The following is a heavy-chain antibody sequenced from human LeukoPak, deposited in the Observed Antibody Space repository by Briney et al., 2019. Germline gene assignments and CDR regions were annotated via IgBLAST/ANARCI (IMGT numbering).Heavy chain of an antibody. CDR2: ISSSSSYI. J-gene: IGHJ4*02. CDR1: GFTFRTYS. Sequence: GGSLRLSCAASGFTFRTYSMNWVRQAPGKGLEWVSSISSSSSYIYYADSLKGRFTISRDNAKNSLYLQMNSLRAEDTAVYYCASQLGDCSGTSCYSRWGQGPLVTV. V-gene: IGHV3-21*01. D-gene: IGHD2-15*01. CDR3: ASQLGDCSGTSCYSR.